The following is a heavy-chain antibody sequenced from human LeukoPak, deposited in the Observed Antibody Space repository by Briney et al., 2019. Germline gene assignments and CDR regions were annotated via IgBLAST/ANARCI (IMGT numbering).Heavy chain of an antibody. D-gene: IGHD3-16*01. V-gene: IGHV4-38-2*02. J-gene: IGHJ4*02. CDR3: ARGDVMNFDY. CDR2: INHSGST. Sequence: PSETLSLTCTVSGYSITSGYYRGWIRQPPGKGLEWIGSINHSGSTYYNPSLKSRVTISADTSKNQFSLKLSSVTAADTAVYYCARGDVMNFDYWGQGTLVTVSS. CDR1: GYSITSGYY.